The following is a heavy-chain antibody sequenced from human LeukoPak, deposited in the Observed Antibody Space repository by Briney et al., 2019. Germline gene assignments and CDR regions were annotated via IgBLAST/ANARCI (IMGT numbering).Heavy chain of an antibody. J-gene: IGHJ4*02. Sequence: ASVKVSCKASGYTFTGYYMHWVRQAPGQGLEWMGWINPNSGGTNYAQKFQGRVTMIRDTSISTAYMELSRLRSDDTAVYYCARGTHWYYDILTGYYDYWGQGTLVTVSS. CDR1: GYTFTGYY. CDR2: INPNSGGT. D-gene: IGHD3-9*01. V-gene: IGHV1-2*02. CDR3: ARGTHWYYDILTGYYDY.